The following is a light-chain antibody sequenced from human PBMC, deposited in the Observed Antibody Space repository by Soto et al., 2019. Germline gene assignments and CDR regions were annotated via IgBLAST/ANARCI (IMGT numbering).Light chain of an antibody. J-gene: IGKJ3*01. CDR1: QSVRRNY. CDR2: DAS. Sequence: EIVLTQSPGTLSLSPGERATLSCRASQSVRRNYLAWYQQKPGQAPRLLIYDASNRATGIPDRFTGRGSVPDFPLTISRLEPEDFAVYYCQQYGGSPPNTFGPGTKVDIK. V-gene: IGKV3-20*01. CDR3: QQYGGSPPNT.